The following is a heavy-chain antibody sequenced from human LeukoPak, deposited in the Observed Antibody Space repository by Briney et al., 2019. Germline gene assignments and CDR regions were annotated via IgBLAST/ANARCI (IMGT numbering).Heavy chain of an antibody. V-gene: IGHV3-48*01. CDR3: ARDFPYYYDSSGYYDYYYYGMDV. Sequence: WGTLRLSCAASGFSFSSYNMNWVRQAPGKGLEWVSYISSSSTIYYADSVKGRFTISRDNAKNSLYLQMNSLRAEDTAVYYCARDFPYYYDSSGYYDYYYYGMDVWGQGTTVTVSS. CDR2: ISSSSTI. CDR1: GFSFSSYN. D-gene: IGHD3-22*01. J-gene: IGHJ6*02.